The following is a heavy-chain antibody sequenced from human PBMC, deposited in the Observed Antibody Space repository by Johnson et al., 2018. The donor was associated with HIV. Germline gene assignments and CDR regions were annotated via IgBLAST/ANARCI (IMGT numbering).Heavy chain of an antibody. J-gene: IGHJ3*02. Sequence: EVQLVESGGGVERPGGSLRLSCVASGFTFTNAWMSWVRQAPGKGLEWVGRIKSVSDDETKDYGSPVKGRFTISRDDSSNTLYLQMNGLKTEDTAVYYCTTPGDRWYTLVGEAAFDIWGQGTMVTVSS. D-gene: IGHD2-15*01. V-gene: IGHV3-15*01. CDR1: GFTFTNAW. CDR2: IKSVSDDETK. CDR3: TTPGDRWYTLVGEAAFDI.